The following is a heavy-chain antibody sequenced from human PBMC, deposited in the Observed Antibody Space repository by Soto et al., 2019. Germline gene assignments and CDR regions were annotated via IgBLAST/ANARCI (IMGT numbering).Heavy chain of an antibody. CDR3: ARVPLWFGELYLDY. Sequence: SETLSLTCTVSGGSISSGDYYWSWIRQPPGKGLEWIGYIYYSGSTYYNPSLKSRVTISVDTSKNQFSLKLSSVTAADTAVYYCARVPLWFGELYLDYWGQGTLVTVSS. CDR2: IYYSGST. V-gene: IGHV4-30-4*01. D-gene: IGHD3-10*01. J-gene: IGHJ4*02. CDR1: GGSISSGDYY.